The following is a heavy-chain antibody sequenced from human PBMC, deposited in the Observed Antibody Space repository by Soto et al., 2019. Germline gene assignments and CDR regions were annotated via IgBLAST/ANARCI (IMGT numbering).Heavy chain of an antibody. CDR3: AGAGSGYYYYFDY. Sequence: GASVKVSCKASGGTFSSYAISWVRQAPGQGLEWMGGIIPIFGTANYAQKFQGRVTITADKSTSTAYMELSSLRSEDTAVYYCAGAGSGYYYYFDYWGQGTLVTVSS. D-gene: IGHD3-22*01. J-gene: IGHJ4*02. CDR2: IIPIFGTA. V-gene: IGHV1-69*06. CDR1: GGTFSSYA.